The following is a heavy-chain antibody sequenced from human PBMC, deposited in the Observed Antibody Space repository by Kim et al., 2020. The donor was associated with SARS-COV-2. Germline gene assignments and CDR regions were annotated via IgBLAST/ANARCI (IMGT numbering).Heavy chain of an antibody. D-gene: IGHD1-26*01. CDR3: ASVVGATTGAMTYGMDV. J-gene: IGHJ6*02. Sequence: LRSRVTISVDTSKNQFSLKLSSVTAADTAVYYCASVVGATTGAMTYGMDVWGQGTTVTVSS. V-gene: IGHV4-34*01.